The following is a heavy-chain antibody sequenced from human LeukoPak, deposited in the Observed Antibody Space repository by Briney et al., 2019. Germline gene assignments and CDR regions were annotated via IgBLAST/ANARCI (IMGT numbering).Heavy chain of an antibody. CDR1: GFNFSHYA. CDR2: ISGDGAST. V-gene: IGHV3-64*02. Sequence: GGSLRLSCAASGFNFSHYAMHWVRQAPGKGLEYVSAISGDGASTYYVDSVKGRFTISRDDSKNTLYFQLGSLRDDDMAVYYCATEAFDFWGQGTLVTVSS. CDR3: ATEAFDF. J-gene: IGHJ4*02.